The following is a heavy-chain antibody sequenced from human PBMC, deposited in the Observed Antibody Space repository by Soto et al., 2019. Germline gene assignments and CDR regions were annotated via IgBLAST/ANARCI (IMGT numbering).Heavy chain of an antibody. CDR1: GYSFTTYN. D-gene: IGHD2-15*01. CDR2: MNPSSANT. CDR3: ARDLGGWPDY. V-gene: IGHV1-8*01. J-gene: IGHJ4*02. Sequence: ASVKVSCKASGYSFTTYNIHWVRQASGQGLEWMGWMNPSSANTGYAQKFQGRITMTRNTSISTAYMELSSLRSEDTAVYYCARDLGGWPDYWGQGTLVTVSS.